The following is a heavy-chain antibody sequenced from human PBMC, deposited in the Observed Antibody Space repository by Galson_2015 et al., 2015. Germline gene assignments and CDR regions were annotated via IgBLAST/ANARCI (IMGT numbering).Heavy chain of an antibody. CDR3: AKVYSSYYFDY. Sequence: SLRLSCAASGFTIGSYAMRWVRQAPGKGLECVSGISGAGDATDYADSVKGRFTISRDNSKNTLYLQMNSLRAKDTAVYYCAKVYSSYYFDYWGQGTLVTVSS. V-gene: IGHV3-23*01. D-gene: IGHD4-11*01. CDR1: GFTIGSYA. J-gene: IGHJ4*02. CDR2: ISGAGDAT.